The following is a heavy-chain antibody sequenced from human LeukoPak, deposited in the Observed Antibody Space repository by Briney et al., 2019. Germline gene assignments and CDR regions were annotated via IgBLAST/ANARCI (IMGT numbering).Heavy chain of an antibody. J-gene: IGHJ6*02. Sequence: PGGSLRLSCAASGFTFSSYSMNWVRQAPGKGLEWVSYISSSGSTIYYADSVKGRFTISRDNAKNSLYLQMNSLRAEDTAVYYCATAGYSSGWFTQNYVMDVWGQGTTVTVSS. CDR2: ISSSGSTI. CDR1: GFTFSSYS. D-gene: IGHD6-19*01. CDR3: ATAGYSSGWFTQNYVMDV. V-gene: IGHV3-48*01.